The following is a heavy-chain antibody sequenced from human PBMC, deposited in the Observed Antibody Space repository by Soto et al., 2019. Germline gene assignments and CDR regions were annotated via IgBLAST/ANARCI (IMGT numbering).Heavy chain of an antibody. CDR2: IKPGTSDI. D-gene: IGHD3-3*02. CDR3: ARQLSPICDS. CDR1: GYKFGSAW. Sequence: GEPLKIPGKGVGYKFGSAWNGWVRQMPGKGLEWMGIIKPGTSDIRYRPSCRGHVTISANETVSTAYLQWSSLKASDTAMYYCARQLSPICDSWGQGTLVTSPQ. V-gene: IGHV5-51*01. J-gene: IGHJ4*02.